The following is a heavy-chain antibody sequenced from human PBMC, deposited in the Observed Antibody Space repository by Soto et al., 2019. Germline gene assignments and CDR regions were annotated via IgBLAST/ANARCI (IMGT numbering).Heavy chain of an antibody. Sequence: PSETLSLTCTVSGGSISSGGYYWSWIRQHPGKGLEWIGYIYYSGSTYYNPSLKSRVTISVDTSKNQFSLKLSSVTAADTAVYYCARVEGPKVVHAAIFQAYWGQGTLVTVSS. V-gene: IGHV4-31*03. D-gene: IGHD2-2*01. CDR1: GGSISSGGYY. CDR2: IYYSGST. CDR3: ARVEGPKVVHAAIFQAY. J-gene: IGHJ4*02.